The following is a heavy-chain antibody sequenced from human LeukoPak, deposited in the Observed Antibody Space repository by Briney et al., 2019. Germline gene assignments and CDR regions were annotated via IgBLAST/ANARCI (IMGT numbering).Heavy chain of an antibody. V-gene: IGHV3-23*01. CDR2: ISGSGGST. CDR3: ARLTVVTDWYFDL. Sequence: PGGSLRLSCAASGFTFSSYGMSWVRQAPGKGLEWVSAISGSGGSTYYADSVKGRFTISRDNSKNTLYLQMNSLRAEDTAVYYCARLTVVTDWYFDLWGRGTLVTVSS. J-gene: IGHJ2*01. D-gene: IGHD4-23*01. CDR1: GFTFSSYG.